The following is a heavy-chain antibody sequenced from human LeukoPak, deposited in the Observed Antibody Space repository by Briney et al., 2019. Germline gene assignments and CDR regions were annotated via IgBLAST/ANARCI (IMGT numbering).Heavy chain of an antibody. J-gene: IGHJ4*01. Sequence: GASVKVSCKASEYTFTGYYMFWVRQAPGQGLEWMGWINPDSGGTKYAQNFQGRVTMTRDTSITTAYMELSGLTSDDTALYYCARNYGGTSKYFDYWGQGTLVTVSS. D-gene: IGHD4-23*01. CDR2: INPDSGGT. CDR3: ARNYGGTSKYFDY. CDR1: EYTFTGYY. V-gene: IGHV1-2*02.